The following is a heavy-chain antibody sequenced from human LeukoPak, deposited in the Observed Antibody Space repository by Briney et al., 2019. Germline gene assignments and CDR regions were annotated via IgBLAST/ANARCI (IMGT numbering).Heavy chain of an antibody. Sequence: ASVKVTCKATGYTFTSYGISWVRQAPGQGLEWMGWISSNSDNTNYAQKLQGRVTMTTDTSTSTAYMELRSLRSDDTALYFCARDWGSIKVIADYWGQGTLVTVSS. CDR2: ISSNSDNT. J-gene: IGHJ4*02. CDR3: ARDWGSIKVIADY. D-gene: IGHD7-27*01. V-gene: IGHV1-18*01. CDR1: GYTFTSYG.